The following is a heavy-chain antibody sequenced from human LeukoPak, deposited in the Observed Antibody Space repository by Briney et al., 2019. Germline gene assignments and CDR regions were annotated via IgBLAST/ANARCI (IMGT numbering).Heavy chain of an antibody. CDR3: ARVYHNCGGDCYPYFDY. D-gene: IGHD2-21*01. CDR1: GYTFTGYY. V-gene: IGHV1-2*02. CDR2: INPNSGGT. Sequence: ASVKVSCKASGYTFTGYYMHWVRQAPGQGLEWMGWINPNSGGTDYAQKFQGRVTMTRDTSISTAYMELSRLRSDDTAVYYCARVYHNCGGDCYPYFDYWGQGTLVTVSS. J-gene: IGHJ4*02.